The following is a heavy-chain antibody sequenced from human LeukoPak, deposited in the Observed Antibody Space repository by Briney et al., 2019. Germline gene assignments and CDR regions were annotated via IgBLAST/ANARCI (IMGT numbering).Heavy chain of an antibody. V-gene: IGHV7-4-1*02. Sequence: GASVKVSCKASGYTFTSYAMNWVRQAPGQGLEWMGWINTNTGNPTYAQGFTGRFVFSLDTSVSTAYLQISSLKAEDTAVYYCARDPSSGWFNGGGGFDYWGQGTLVTVSS. CDR3: ARDPSSGWFNGGGGFDY. CDR1: GYTFTSYA. J-gene: IGHJ4*02. CDR2: INTNTGNP. D-gene: IGHD6-19*01.